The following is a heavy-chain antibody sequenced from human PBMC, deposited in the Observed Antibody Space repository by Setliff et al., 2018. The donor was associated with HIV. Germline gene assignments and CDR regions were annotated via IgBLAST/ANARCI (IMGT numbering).Heavy chain of an antibody. D-gene: IGHD3-10*01. Sequence: GALRLSCAASGFTFDDYAMHWVRQAPGKGLEWVSLISWDGGGTYYADSVKGRFTISRDNSKNTLYVQMNSLRAEDTAVYYCARHDVVRGAIDNWGQGTLVTVSS. CDR1: GFTFDDYA. CDR3: ARHDVVRGAIDN. CDR2: ISWDGGGT. J-gene: IGHJ4*02. V-gene: IGHV3-43D*04.